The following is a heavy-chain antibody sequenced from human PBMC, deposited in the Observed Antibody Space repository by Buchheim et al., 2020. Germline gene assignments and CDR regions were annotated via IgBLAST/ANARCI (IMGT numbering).Heavy chain of an antibody. D-gene: IGHD6-13*01. CDR2: ISYDGSNK. V-gene: IGHV3-30*03. CDR3: ARLGSSWSFDF. J-gene: IGHJ4*02. CDR1: GFTFSSYG. Sequence: QVQLVESGGGVVQPGRSLRLSCAASGFTFSSYGMHWVRQAPGKGLEWVAVISYDGSNKYYADSVKGRFTISRDNSKNTVWLQMNSLRVEDTAIYYCARLGSSWSFDFWGQGAL.